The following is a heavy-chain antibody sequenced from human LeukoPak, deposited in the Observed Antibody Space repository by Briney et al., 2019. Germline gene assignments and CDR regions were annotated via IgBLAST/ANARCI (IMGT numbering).Heavy chain of an antibody. V-gene: IGHV5-51*03. J-gene: IGHJ4*02. CDR2: IYPGDSDT. CDR1: GYSFTSYW. D-gene: IGHD6-19*01. Sequence: GESLKISCKGSGYSFTSYWIGWVRQMPGKGLEWMGIIYPGDSDTRYSPSFQGQVTISADKSISTAYLQWSSLTASDTAMYYCARMSEGWATTDSYSSGWPKYQLPQGFPGYWGQGTLVTVSS. CDR3: ARMSEGWATTDSYSSGWPKYQLPQGFPGY.